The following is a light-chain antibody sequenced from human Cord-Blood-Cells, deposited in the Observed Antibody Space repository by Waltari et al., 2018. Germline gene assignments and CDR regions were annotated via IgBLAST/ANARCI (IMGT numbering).Light chain of an antibody. V-gene: IGKV3-15*01. CDR1: QRVSSN. Sequence: EIVRTQSPATLSVSQGERATLSCRASQRVSSNLAWYQQKPGKAPRLRIHGASNRATGIPAMFSGSGSVTEFTRTISSLQSEDFAVYYCQQYNNWPPWTFGQGTKVEIK. CDR2: GAS. CDR3: QQYNNWPPWT. J-gene: IGKJ1*01.